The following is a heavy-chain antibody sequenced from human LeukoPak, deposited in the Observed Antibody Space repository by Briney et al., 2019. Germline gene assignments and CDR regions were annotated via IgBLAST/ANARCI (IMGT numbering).Heavy chain of an antibody. V-gene: IGHV3-23*01. CDR1: GFTFSGYA. D-gene: IGHD6-13*01. CDR2: ITAGGDST. Sequence: PGGSLRLSCAASGFTFSGYAMSWVRLAPGEGLEWVSAITAGGDSTYYAESVKARFTISRDNLKNMVFLQMSTLRAEDTAIYYCAKSHASIWNVYDYWGQGTLVTASS. CDR3: AKSHASIWNVYDY. J-gene: IGHJ4*02.